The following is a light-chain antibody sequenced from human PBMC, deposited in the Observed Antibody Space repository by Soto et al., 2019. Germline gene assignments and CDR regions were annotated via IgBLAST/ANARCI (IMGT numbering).Light chain of an antibody. CDR1: QSLLHSNGKNY. V-gene: IGKV2-28*01. J-gene: IGKJ1*01. CDR2: LGS. CDR3: MQALQTLWT. Sequence: DIVMTQSPLSLPVTPGEPASISCRSSQSLLHSNGKNYLDWYLQKPGHSPQLLIYLGSNRASGVPDRFTCSGSGTDFTLKISRVEAEDVGVYYCMQALQTLWTFGQGTKVEIK.